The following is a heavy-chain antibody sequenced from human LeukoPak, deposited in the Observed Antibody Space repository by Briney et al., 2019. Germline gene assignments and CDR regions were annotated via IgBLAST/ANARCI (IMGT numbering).Heavy chain of an antibody. CDR3: AREFDCSGGSCYRGWFDP. D-gene: IGHD2-15*01. CDR2: IYYSGST. J-gene: IGHJ5*02. Sequence: PSQTLSLTCTVSGGSIGSGDYYWSWIRQPPGKGLEWIGYIYYSGSTYYNPSLKSRVTISVDTSKNQFSLKLSSVTAADTAVYYCAREFDCSGGSCYRGWFDPWGQGTLVTVSS. V-gene: IGHV4-30-4*08. CDR1: GGSIGSGDYY.